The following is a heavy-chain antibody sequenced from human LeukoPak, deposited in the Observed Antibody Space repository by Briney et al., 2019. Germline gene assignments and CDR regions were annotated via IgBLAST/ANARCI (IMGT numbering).Heavy chain of an antibody. Sequence: SGGSLRLSCAASGFTFSSYSMNWVRQAPGKGLEWVSSISSSSSYIYYADSVKGRFTISRDNAKNSLYLQMNSLRAEDTAVYYCAKDRGSWAGLPNRGFDYWGQGTLVTVSS. J-gene: IGHJ4*02. V-gene: IGHV3-21*04. CDR2: ISSSSSYI. CDR3: AKDRGSWAGLPNRGFDY. CDR1: GFTFSSYS. D-gene: IGHD3/OR15-3a*01.